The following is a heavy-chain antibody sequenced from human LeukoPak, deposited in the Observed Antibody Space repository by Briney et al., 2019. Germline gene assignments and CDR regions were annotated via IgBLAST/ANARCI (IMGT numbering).Heavy chain of an antibody. V-gene: IGHV4-39*07. CDR3: ARGHLWFGETFDY. CDR2: IYYSGST. Sequence: SETLSLTCTVSGGSISSSSYYWGWIRQPPGKGLEWIGSIYYSGSTNYNPSLKSRVTISVDTSKNQFSLKLSSVTAADTAVYYCARGHLWFGETFDYWGQGTLVTVSS. J-gene: IGHJ4*02. CDR1: GGSISSSSYY. D-gene: IGHD3-10*01.